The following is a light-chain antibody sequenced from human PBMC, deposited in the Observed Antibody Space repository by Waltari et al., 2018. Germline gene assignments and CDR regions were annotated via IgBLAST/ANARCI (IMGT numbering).Light chain of an antibody. CDR3: QQRSNWPPVT. CDR1: PSVSSY. V-gene: IGKV3-11*01. CDR2: DAS. J-gene: IGKJ4*01. Sequence: DIVLTQSPATLSLSPGERATLSCRASPSVSSYLAWYQQKPGQPPRLLIYDASNSATGIPARFSVSGSGTDFTLTICSLEPEDFAVYYCQQRSNWPPVTFGGGTKVEIK.